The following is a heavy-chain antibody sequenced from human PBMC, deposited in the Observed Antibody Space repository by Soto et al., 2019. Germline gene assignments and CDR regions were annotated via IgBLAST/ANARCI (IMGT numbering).Heavy chain of an antibody. CDR3: DRAPYRITFGGVIDY. CDR1: GFTFSDYW. V-gene: IGHV3-74*01. J-gene: IGHJ4*02. CDR2: IKSDGSST. D-gene: IGHD3-16*01. Sequence: EVQLVESGGGLVQPGGSLRLSCAASGFTFSDYWMHWVRQAPGKGLVGVSRIKSDGSSTSYADSVKGRFTISRDNAKNTLYLQMHSLRAEDTAVYYCDRAPYRITFGGVIDYWGQGTLVTVSS.